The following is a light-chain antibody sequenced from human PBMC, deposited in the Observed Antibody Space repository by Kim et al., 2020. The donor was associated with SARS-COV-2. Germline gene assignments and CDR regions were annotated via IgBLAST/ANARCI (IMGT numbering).Light chain of an antibody. Sequence: QSALTQPASVSGSPGQSITISCTGTSSDVGSYDLVSWYQQHPGTAPKLMIYEVSKRPSGVSNRFSGSTSGNTASLTISGLQAEDEAEYYCCSYAGSSTLVFGTGTKVTVL. J-gene: IGLJ1*01. V-gene: IGLV2-23*02. CDR2: EVS. CDR1: SSDVGSYDL. CDR3: CSYAGSSTLV.